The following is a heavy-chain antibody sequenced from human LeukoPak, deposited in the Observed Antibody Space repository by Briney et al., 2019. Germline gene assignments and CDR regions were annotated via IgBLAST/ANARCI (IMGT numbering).Heavy chain of an antibody. J-gene: IGHJ4*02. CDR2: INHSGST. Sequence: SETLSLTCAVYGGSFSGYYWSWIRQPPGKGPEWIGEINHSGSTNYNPSLKSRVTISVDTSKNQFSLKLSSVTAADTAVYYCARGQWGYCSGGSCYRFDYWGQGTLVTVSS. CDR3: ARGQWGYCSGGSCYRFDY. D-gene: IGHD2-15*01. CDR1: GGSFSGYY. V-gene: IGHV4-34*01.